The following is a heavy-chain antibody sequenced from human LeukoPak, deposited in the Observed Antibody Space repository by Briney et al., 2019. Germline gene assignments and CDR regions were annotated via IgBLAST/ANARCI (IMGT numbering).Heavy chain of an antibody. CDR2: IYHKKEP. J-gene: IGHJ4*02. D-gene: IGHD5/OR15-5a*01. Sequence: SETLSLACSVSANTISRRGYYWTWIRQSSVRGLEWIGSIYHKKEPHFNPSLEKRVAMSVDEAQNQFFLNLTSVTTADTAVYYCARESHSVDSWGRRILVSVSS. CDR3: ARESHSVDS. V-gene: IGHV4-31*03. CDR1: ANTISRRGYY.